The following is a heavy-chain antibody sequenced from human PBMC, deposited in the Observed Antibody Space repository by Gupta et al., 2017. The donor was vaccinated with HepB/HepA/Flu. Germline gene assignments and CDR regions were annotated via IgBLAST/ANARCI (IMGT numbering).Heavy chain of an antibody. V-gene: IGHV3-49*04. Sequence: EVQLVESGGGLVQPGRSLRLSCTASGFTFGAYAMSWVRQAPGKGLEWVGSIRSKAYGGTTEYAASVKGRFTISRDDSKSSAYLQMNSLKTEDTAVYYCTREGSNWYYNWFDPWGQGTLVTVSS. D-gene: IGHD6-13*01. CDR3: TREGSNWYYNWFDP. CDR2: IRSKAYGGTT. J-gene: IGHJ5*02. CDR1: GFTFGAYA.